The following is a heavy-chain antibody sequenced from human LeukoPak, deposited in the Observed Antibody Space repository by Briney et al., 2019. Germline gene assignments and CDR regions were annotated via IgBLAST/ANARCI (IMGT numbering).Heavy chain of an antibody. CDR2: ISSSSSYI. J-gene: IGHJ3*02. V-gene: IGHV3-21*01. D-gene: IGHD3-3*01. CDR3: ARDPGTVFGVFDI. CDR1: GFTFSSYS. Sequence: GGSLRLSCAASGFTFSSYSMNWVRQAPGKGLEWVSSISSSSSYIYYADSVKGRFTISRDNAKNSLYLQMNSLRAEDTAVYYCARDPGTVFGVFDIWGQGTMVTVSS.